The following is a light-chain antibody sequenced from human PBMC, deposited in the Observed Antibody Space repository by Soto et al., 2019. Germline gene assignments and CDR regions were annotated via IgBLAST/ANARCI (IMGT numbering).Light chain of an antibody. V-gene: IGKV3-11*01. CDR3: QQRSNSTRT. CDR2: DVS. Sequence: IVFTQSPATLSLSPGKRATLSCRASQNISSYLIWYQQKPGQAPRFLIYDVSNRETGIRARFSGSGSGTDFTLTISSLEPEDFAVYYCQQRSNSTRTFGQGTKVDIK. J-gene: IGKJ1*01. CDR1: QNISSY.